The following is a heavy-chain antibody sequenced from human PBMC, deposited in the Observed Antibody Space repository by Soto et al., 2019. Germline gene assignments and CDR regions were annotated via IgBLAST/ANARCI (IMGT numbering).Heavy chain of an antibody. Sequence: ASVKVSCKVSGHTLKELSMHWVRQAPGKGLEWMGGFDPEHAETIYAQNFQGRVTMTEDTSTDTAYMDLSSLRSDDTAVYYCTTGEYDSSAYRPPEFGSWGQGTLVTVSS. CDR2: FDPEHAET. CDR3: TTGEYDSSAYRPPEFGS. J-gene: IGHJ4*02. V-gene: IGHV1-24*01. CDR1: GHTLKELS. D-gene: IGHD3-22*01.